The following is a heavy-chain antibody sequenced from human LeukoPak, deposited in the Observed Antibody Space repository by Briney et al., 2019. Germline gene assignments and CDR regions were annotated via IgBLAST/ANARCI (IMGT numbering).Heavy chain of an antibody. CDR3: ARSQFYGSGSYQGRWFDP. D-gene: IGHD3-10*01. CDR1: GGSISSGDYS. CDR2: IYYSGST. Sequence: KSSETLSLTCAVSGGSISSGDYSWSWIRQPPGKGLEWIGNIYYSGSTYYNPSLKGRVNISVDTSKNQFSLKLTSVTAADTAVYYCARSQFYGSGSYQGRWFDPWGQGTLVTVSS. V-gene: IGHV4-30-4*07. J-gene: IGHJ5*02.